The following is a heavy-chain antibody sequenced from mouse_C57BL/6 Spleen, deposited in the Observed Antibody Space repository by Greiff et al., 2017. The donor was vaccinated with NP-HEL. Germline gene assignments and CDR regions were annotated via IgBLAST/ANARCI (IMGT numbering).Heavy chain of an antibody. CDR3: ARYYYGQYWYFDV. V-gene: IGHV1-82*01. CDR2: IYPGDGDT. D-gene: IGHD1-1*01. CDR1: GYAFSSSW. Sequence: VQLQQSGPELVKPGASVKISCKASGYAFSSSWMNWVKQRPGKGLEWIGRIYPGDGDTNYNGKFKGKATLTADKSSSTAYMQLSSLTSEDSAVYFCARYYYGQYWYFDVWGTGTTVTVSS. J-gene: IGHJ1*03.